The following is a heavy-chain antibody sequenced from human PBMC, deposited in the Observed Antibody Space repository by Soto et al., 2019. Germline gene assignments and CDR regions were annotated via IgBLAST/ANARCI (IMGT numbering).Heavy chain of an antibody. V-gene: IGHV2-5*02. Sequence: QITLKESGPTLVKPTQTLTLTCTFSGFSLTTSGRGVGWIRQPPGKALEWLELFFWGDDKRYSPSLKTRLTISKDTSKNQVVLTMTNMGPEDTATYYCAPRLAMMDAFEVWGQGTVVTVSS. CDR2: FFWGDDK. D-gene: IGHD3-16*01. CDR3: APRLAMMDAFEV. CDR1: GFSLTTSGRG. J-gene: IGHJ3*01.